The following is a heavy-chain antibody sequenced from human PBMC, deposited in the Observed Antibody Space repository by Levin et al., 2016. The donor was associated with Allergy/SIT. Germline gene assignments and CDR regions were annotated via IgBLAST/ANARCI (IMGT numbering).Heavy chain of an antibody. V-gene: IGHV4-59*01. CDR2: IYYSGST. Sequence: WIRQPPGKGLEWIGYIYYSGSTNYNPSLKSRVTISVDTSKNQFSLKLSSVTAADTAVYYCGRSENDCSGGSCYSGYYYYYMDVWGKGTTVTVSS. J-gene: IGHJ6*03. CDR3: GRSENDCSGGSCYSGYYYYYMDV. D-gene: IGHD2-15*01.